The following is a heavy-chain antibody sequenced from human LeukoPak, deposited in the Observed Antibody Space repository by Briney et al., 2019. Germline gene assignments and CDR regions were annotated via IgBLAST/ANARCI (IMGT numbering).Heavy chain of an antibody. CDR3: ARGRGSGSYRPLGY. D-gene: IGHD3-10*01. Sequence: SETLSLTCTVSGGSISTGGYYWSWIRQHPGKGLEWIGYIYNSGSTYYNPSLKSRVTISVDTSKSKFFLELSSVTAADTAVYYCARGRGSGSYRPLGYWGQGTLVTVSS. CDR2: IYNSGST. J-gene: IGHJ4*02. CDR1: GGSISTGGYY. V-gene: IGHV4-31*03.